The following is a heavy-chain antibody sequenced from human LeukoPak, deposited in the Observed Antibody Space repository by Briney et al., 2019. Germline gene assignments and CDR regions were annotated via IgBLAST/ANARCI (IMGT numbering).Heavy chain of an antibody. CDR3: ARSGGCSSTSCYYYYYMDV. V-gene: IGHV4-39*01. D-gene: IGHD2-2*01. J-gene: IGHJ6*03. Sequence: PSETLSLTCTVSGGSLSSYYWGWIRQPPGKGLEWIGSIYYSGSTYCNPSLKSRVTISVDTSKNQFSLKLSSVTAADTAVYYCARSGGCSSTSCYYYYYMDVWGKGTTVTVS. CDR2: IYYSGST. CDR1: GGSLSSYY.